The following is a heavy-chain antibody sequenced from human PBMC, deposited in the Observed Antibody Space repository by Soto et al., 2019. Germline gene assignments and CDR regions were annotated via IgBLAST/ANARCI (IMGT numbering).Heavy chain of an antibody. D-gene: IGHD2-2*01. CDR1: GFTFSTYA. CDR2: ISGNGGDYT. CDR3: VPLCRYCSTTTPS. Sequence: GGSLRLSCAASGFTFSTYAMSWVRQAPRKGLEWVSAISGNGGDYTYYADSVKGRFTISRDNSKNTLYLQMNSLRAEDTAVYYCVPLCRYCSTTTPSWCQGTLVTVSS. V-gene: IGHV3-23*01. J-gene: IGHJ4*02.